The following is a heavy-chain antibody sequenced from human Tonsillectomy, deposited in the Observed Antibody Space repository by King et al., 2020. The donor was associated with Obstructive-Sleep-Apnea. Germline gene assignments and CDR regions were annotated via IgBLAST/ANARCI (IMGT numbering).Heavy chain of an antibody. D-gene: IGHD1-26*01. V-gene: IGHV3-9*01. Sequence: VQLVESGGGLVQPGRSLRLSCAASGFAFDDYAMHWVRQAPGKGLEWVSGISWNSGSIGYADSVKGRFTISRDNAKNSLYLQMNSLRAEDTALYYCAKDMGGELRDAFDIWGQGTMVTVSS. CDR3: AKDMGGELRDAFDI. CDR2: ISWNSGSI. J-gene: IGHJ3*02. CDR1: GFAFDDYA.